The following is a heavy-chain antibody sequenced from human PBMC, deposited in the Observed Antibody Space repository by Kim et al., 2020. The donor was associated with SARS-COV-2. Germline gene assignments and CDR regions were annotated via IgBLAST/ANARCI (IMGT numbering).Heavy chain of an antibody. CDR3: ARTLRGGVDY. D-gene: IGHD3-10*01. J-gene: IGHJ4*02. Sequence: STHDNPSLESRVTISVDTSKNQFSLKLSSVTAADTAVYYCARTLRGGVDYWGQGTLVTVSS. CDR2: ST. V-gene: IGHV4-59*01.